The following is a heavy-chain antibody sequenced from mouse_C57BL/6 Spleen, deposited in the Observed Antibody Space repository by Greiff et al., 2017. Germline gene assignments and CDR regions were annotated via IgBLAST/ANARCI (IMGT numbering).Heavy chain of an antibody. D-gene: IGHD1-1*01. CDR2: IYPGSGNT. V-gene: IGHV1-76*01. CDR3: ARRITTVVAPYYYAMDY. CDR1: GYTFTDYY. J-gene: IGHJ4*01. Sequence: VKLMESGAELVRPGASVKLSCKASGYTFTDYYINWVKQRPGQGLEWIARIYPGSGNTYYNEKFKGKATLTAEKSSSTAYMQLSSLTSEDSAVYFCARRITTVVAPYYYAMDYWGQGTSVTVSS.